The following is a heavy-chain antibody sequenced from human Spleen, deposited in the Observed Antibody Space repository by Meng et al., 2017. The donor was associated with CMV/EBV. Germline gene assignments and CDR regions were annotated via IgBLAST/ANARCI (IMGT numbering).Heavy chain of an antibody. J-gene: IGHJ5*02. CDR3: TRGRGSTHKGNWFDP. CDR1: GYTFTSYD. V-gene: IGHV1-8*01. D-gene: IGHD3-10*01. Sequence: ASVKVCKASGYTFTSYDINWVRQATGQGLEWMGWMNPNSSNTAYAPKFQGRLTMTRNTSINTAYMDLSSLRSEDTAIYYCTRGRGSTHKGNWFDPWGQGTLVTSPQ. CDR2: MNPNSSNT.